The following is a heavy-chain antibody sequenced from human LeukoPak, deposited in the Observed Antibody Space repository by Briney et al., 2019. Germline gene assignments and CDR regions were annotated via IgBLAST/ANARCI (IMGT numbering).Heavy chain of an antibody. CDR1: GFTFSGYS. Sequence: GGSLRLSCAASGFTFSGYSMNWARQAPGKGLEWVSYISSSSSTIYYADSVKGRFTISRDNAKNSLYLQMNSLRAEDTAVYYCARVADYYDSSGGAFDIWGQGTMVTVSS. V-gene: IGHV3-48*01. CDR2: ISSSSSTI. CDR3: ARVADYYDSSGGAFDI. D-gene: IGHD3-22*01. J-gene: IGHJ3*02.